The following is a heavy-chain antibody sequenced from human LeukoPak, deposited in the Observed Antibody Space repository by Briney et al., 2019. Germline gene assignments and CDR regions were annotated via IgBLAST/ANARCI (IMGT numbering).Heavy chain of an antibody. Sequence: GGSLRLSCAASGFTFRDYYMSWIRDAPGKGLEWGSYIRSSGSTIYYADSVKGRFTISRDNAKSSLYLQMNSLRAEDTAVYYCAREGMDVWGQGTTVTVSS. CDR1: GFTFRDYY. V-gene: IGHV3-11*01. J-gene: IGHJ6*02. CDR2: IRSSGSTI. CDR3: AREGMDV.